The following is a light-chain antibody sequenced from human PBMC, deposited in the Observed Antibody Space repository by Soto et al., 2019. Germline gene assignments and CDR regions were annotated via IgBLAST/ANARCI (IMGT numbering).Light chain of an antibody. V-gene: IGKV3-20*01. CDR3: QQYGST. CDR1: QSVSEY. Sequence: EVVMTQSPATLSVTPVERATLSCRASQSVSEYLAWYQQKPGQAPRLLIYGASSRATGIPDRFSGSGSGTDFTLTISRLEPEDFAVYYCQQYGSTFGQGTRLEIK. CDR2: GAS. J-gene: IGKJ5*01.